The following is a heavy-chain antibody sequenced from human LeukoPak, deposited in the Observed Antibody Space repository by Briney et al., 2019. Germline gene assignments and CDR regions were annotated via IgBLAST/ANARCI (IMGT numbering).Heavy chain of an antibody. CDR2: IYSGGST. CDR1: GFTVSNNY. J-gene: IGHJ4*02. D-gene: IGHD3-22*01. V-gene: IGHV3-66*02. Sequence: GGSLRPSCAASGFTVSNNYMSWIRQAPGKGLEWVSIIYSGGSTYYADSVKGRFTTSRDNSKNTLYLQMNSLRAEDTAVYYCASQAYYYDSSGFLSRIFDFWGQGTLVNVSS. CDR3: ASQAYYYDSSGFLSRIFDF.